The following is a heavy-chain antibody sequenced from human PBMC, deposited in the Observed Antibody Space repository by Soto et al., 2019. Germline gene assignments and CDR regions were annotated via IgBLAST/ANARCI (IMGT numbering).Heavy chain of an antibody. CDR3: ARVGPTSWNRFDY. Sequence: GGSLRLSCAASGFTFSSYAMTWVRQAPGKGLERVSAISVSDGTTYYVDSVKGRFTISRDNSKNTLYLQMNSLRVDDTAIYYCARVGPTSWNRFDYWGQGTVVTVSS. J-gene: IGHJ4*02. D-gene: IGHD2-2*01. CDR2: ISVSDGTT. V-gene: IGHV3-23*01. CDR1: GFTFSSYA.